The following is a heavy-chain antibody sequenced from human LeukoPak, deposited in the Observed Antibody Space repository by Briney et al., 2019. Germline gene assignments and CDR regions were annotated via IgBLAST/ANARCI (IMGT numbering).Heavy chain of an antibody. CDR3: ARLSRDTVVLPAAMAHYFDY. J-gene: IGHJ4*02. CDR2: IHYTGST. D-gene: IGHD2-2*01. CDR1: GGSISGYY. V-gene: IGHV4-59*08. Sequence: SETLSLTCSVSGGSISGYYWSWIRQPPGKGLQFIGYIHYTGSTNYNPSLESRVTLSVDTSKNQFSLKLRSVTAADTAVYYCARLSRDTVVLPAAMAHYFDYWGQGTLVTVSS.